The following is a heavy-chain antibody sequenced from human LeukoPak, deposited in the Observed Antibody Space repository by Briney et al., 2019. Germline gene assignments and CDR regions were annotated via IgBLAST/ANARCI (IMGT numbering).Heavy chain of an antibody. J-gene: IGHJ4*02. CDR3: AREGYCNSTSCDKPFDY. CDR1: GYTFTSYG. V-gene: IGHV1-18*01. Sequence: GASVKVSCKASGYTFTSYGITWVRQAPGQGLEWMGWISAYNGHTNYAQKFQGRVTMTTDTSTSTAYMELRSLRSDDTALYYCAREGYCNSTSCDKPFDYRGQGTLVTVSS. CDR2: ISAYNGHT. D-gene: IGHD2-2*01.